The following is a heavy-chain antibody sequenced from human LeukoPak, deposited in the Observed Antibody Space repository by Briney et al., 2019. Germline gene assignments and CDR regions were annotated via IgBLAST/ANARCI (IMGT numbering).Heavy chain of an antibody. J-gene: IGHJ2*01. CDR1: GGSISSYY. CDR3: ARGFWSGYPNYWYFDL. V-gene: IGHV4-4*07. Sequence: SETLSLTCTVSGGSISSYYWSWIRQPAGKGLEWIGRIYTSGSTNYNPSLKSRVTMSVDMSKNQFSLKLSSVTAADTAVYYCARGFWSGYPNYWYFDLWGRGTLVTVSS. D-gene: IGHD3-3*01. CDR2: IYTSGST.